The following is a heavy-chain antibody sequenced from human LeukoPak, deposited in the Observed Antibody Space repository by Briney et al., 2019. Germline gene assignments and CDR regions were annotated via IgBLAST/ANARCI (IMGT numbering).Heavy chain of an antibody. Sequence: PSETLSLTCTVSGGSISSYYWSWIRQPPGKGLEWIGYIYYSGSTYYNPSLKSRVTISVDTSKNQFSLKLSSVTAADTAVYYCARPRIAAAGTVDYWGQGTLVTVSS. D-gene: IGHD6-13*01. CDR1: GGSISSYY. CDR2: IYYSGST. CDR3: ARPRIAAAGTVDY. V-gene: IGHV4-59*04. J-gene: IGHJ4*02.